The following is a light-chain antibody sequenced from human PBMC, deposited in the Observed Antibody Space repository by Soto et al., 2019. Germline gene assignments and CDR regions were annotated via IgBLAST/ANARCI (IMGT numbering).Light chain of an antibody. CDR1: QSVSSN. J-gene: IGKJ1*01. Sequence: EIVMTQSPATLSVSPGERATLSCRASQSVSSNLAWYQQKPGQAPRLLIYGASTRATGIPARFSGSGSGTEFTLTISSLQSEDFAVYSCQQYNTWPTFGQGTKVEIK. CDR2: GAS. CDR3: QQYNTWPT. V-gene: IGKV3-15*01.